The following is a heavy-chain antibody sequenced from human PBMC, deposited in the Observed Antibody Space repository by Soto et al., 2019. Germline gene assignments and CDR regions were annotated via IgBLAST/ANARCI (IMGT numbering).Heavy chain of an antibody. CDR2: ISGSGGST. CDR3: AKDKRGGYSSFPRDWHGMDV. V-gene: IGHV3-23*01. CDR1: GFTFSSYA. J-gene: IGHJ6*02. Sequence: HPGGSLRLSCAASGFTFSSYAMSWVRQAPWKGLEWASAISGSGGSTYYADSVKGRFTISRDHSKNTLYLQMNSLRAEDTAVYYCAKDKRGGYSSFPRDWHGMDVWGQGTTVPVSS. D-gene: IGHD6-13*01.